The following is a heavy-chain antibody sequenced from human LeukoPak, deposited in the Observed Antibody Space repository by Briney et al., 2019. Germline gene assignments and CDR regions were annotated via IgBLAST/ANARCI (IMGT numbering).Heavy chain of an antibody. CDR1: GFTFSSYS. CDR2: ISSSSSYI. J-gene: IGHJ4*02. Sequence: KPGGSLRLSCAASGFTFSSYSMNWVRQAPGKGLEWVSSISSSSSYIYYADSVKGRFTISRDNAKNSLYLQMNSLRAEDTAVYYCAREGLDTAMVVLFARGGYYFDYWGQGTLVTVSS. D-gene: IGHD5-18*01. CDR3: AREGLDTAMVVLFARGGYYFDY. V-gene: IGHV3-21*01.